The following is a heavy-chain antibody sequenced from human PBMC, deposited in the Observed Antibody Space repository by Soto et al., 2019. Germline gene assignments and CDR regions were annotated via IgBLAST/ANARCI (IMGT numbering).Heavy chain of an antibody. D-gene: IGHD6-19*01. CDR3: ARHDAYSSSDF. V-gene: IGHV5-51*01. J-gene: IGHJ4*02. Sequence: GESLKISCKGSGYSFSNSWIAWERQMPGKGLEWMGIIYPGDSDSRYSPSFQGQVSISADKSINTAYLQWSSLKASDTAMYYCARHDAYSSSDFWGQGXLVTVYS. CDR2: IYPGDSDS. CDR1: GYSFSNSW.